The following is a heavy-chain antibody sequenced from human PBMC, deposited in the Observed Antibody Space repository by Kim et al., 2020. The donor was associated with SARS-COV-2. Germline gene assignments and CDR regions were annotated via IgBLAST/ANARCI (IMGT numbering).Heavy chain of an antibody. V-gene: IGHV1-24*01. CDR3: ATVAVLPLTGAYYFDY. J-gene: IGHJ4*02. D-gene: IGHD3-10*01. CDR2: FDPEDGET. Sequence: ASVKVSCKVSGYTLTELSMHWVRQAPGKGLEWMGGFDPEDGETIYAQKFQGRVTMTEDTSTDTAYMELSSLRSEDTAVYYCATVAVLPLTGAYYFDYWGQGTLVTVSS. CDR1: GYTLTELS.